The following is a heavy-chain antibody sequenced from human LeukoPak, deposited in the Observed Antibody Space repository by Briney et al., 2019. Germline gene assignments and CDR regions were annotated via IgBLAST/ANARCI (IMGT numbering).Heavy chain of an antibody. CDR1: GFTFDNYA. Sequence: GGSLRLSCAAAGFTFDNYAMHWVRQAPGKGLEWVSRISWNTGNIDYADSVKGRFTISRDNAKNSLYLQMDSLRAEDTALYYCAKGTTFDAFDMWGQGTMVTVSS. CDR2: ISWNTGNI. V-gene: IGHV3-9*01. J-gene: IGHJ3*02. CDR3: AKGTTFDAFDM. D-gene: IGHD3-16*01.